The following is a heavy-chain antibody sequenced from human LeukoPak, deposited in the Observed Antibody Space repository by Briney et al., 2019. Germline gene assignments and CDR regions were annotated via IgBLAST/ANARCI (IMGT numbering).Heavy chain of an antibody. V-gene: IGHV4-59*01. Sequence: SETLSLTCTVSGGSISSYYWSWIRQPPGKGLEWIGYIYYSGSTNYNPSLKSRVTISVDTSRNQFSLKLSSVTAADTAVYYCARDRGYYDSSGYFDYWGQGTLVTVSS. CDR1: GGSISSYY. D-gene: IGHD3-22*01. CDR3: ARDRGYYDSSGYFDY. J-gene: IGHJ4*02. CDR2: IYYSGST.